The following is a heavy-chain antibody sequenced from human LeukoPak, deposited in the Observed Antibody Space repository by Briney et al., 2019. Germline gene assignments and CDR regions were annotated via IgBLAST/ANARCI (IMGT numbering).Heavy chain of an antibody. V-gene: IGHV3-30-3*01. Sequence: GGSLRLSCAASGFTFSSYAMSWVRQAPGKGLEWVAVISYDGSNKYYADSVKGRFTISRDNSKNTLYLQMNSLRAEDTAVYYCARGDPWSGSNHYYYYYGMDVWGQGTTVTVSS. CDR2: ISYDGSNK. D-gene: IGHD3-3*01. CDR1: GFTFSSYA. CDR3: ARGDPWSGSNHYYYYYGMDV. J-gene: IGHJ6*02.